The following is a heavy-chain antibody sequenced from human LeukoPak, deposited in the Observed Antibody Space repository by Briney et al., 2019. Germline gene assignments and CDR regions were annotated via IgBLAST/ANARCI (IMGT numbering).Heavy chain of an antibody. CDR3: AREGNDYDFWSGYLDY. D-gene: IGHD3-3*01. Sequence: PGGSLRLSCAASGFTVSSNYMSWVRQAPGKGLEWVSVIYSGGSTYYADSVKGRFTISRDNSKNTLYLQMNSLRAEDTAVYYCAREGNDYDFWSGYLDYWGQGTLVTVSS. V-gene: IGHV3-53*01. CDR2: IYSGGST. CDR1: GFTVSSNY. J-gene: IGHJ4*02.